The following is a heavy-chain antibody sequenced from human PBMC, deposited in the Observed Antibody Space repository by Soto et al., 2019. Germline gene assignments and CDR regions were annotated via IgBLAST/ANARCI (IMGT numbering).Heavy chain of an antibody. CDR2: IYYSGST. CDR1: GGSIISGGYY. Sequence: TLSLTCTVSGGSIISGGYYWILIRQHPGKGLEWIGYIYYSGSTYYNPSLKSRVTISVDTSKNQFSLKLSSVTAADTAVYYCARLPGCGRDGYVFSPNVAYSGQAALVTVFS. J-gene: IGHJ4*02. CDR3: ARLPGCGRDGYVFSPNVAY. D-gene: IGHD2-21*02. V-gene: IGHV4-31*03.